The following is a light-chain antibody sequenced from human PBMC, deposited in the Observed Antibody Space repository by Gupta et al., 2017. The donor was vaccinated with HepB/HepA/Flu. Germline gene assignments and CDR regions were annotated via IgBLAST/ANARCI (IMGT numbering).Light chain of an antibody. CDR2: ESD. J-gene: IGLJ3*02. CDR3: GTWDGSRSAGV. CDR1: SSNIGNNY. V-gene: IGLV1-51*02. Sequence: QSVLTQPPSVSAAPGQKVTISCSGSSSNIGNNYVSWYQQLPGTAPKLLIYESDKRPSGIPDRFSGSKPDTSATLGITGLQTGDEADYYCGTWDGSRSAGVFGGGTKLTVL.